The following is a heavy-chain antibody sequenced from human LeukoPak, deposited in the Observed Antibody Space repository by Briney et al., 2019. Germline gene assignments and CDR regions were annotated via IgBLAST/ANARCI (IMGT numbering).Heavy chain of an antibody. D-gene: IGHD6-13*01. CDR2: FDPVDGET. V-gene: IGHV1-24*01. CDR3: ARELSSSYHD. J-gene: IGHJ4*02. Sequence: GASVKVCCKVSGYSLTDLSMHWVRQAPGKGLEWMGGFDPVDGETIYAQKLQGRVTMTEDTSTDTAYMTLTSLRSEDTAVYYCARELSSSYHDWGQGTRVTVS. CDR1: GYSLTDLS.